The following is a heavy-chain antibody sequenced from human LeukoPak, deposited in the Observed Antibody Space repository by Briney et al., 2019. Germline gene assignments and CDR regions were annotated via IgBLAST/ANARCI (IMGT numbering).Heavy chain of an antibody. J-gene: IGHJ4*02. Sequence: GGSLRLSCAASGFTFSTYWMLWVRQAPGKGLVWVSRINSDGSGTGFADSLNGRFTISRDNAKNILYLQMNSLRAEDTAVYYCVREFYSALWDWGQGTLVTVSS. CDR3: VREFYSALWD. CDR1: GFTFSTYW. D-gene: IGHD2-21*01. CDR2: INSDGSGT. V-gene: IGHV3-74*01.